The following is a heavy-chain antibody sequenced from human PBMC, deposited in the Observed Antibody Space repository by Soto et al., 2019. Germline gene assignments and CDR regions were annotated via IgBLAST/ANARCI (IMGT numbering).Heavy chain of an antibody. J-gene: IGHJ4*02. Sequence: GGSLRLSCAASGFTFSSYAMSWVRQAPGKGLEWVSAISGSGGSTYYADSVKGRFTISRDNSKNTLYLQMNSLRAEDTAVYYCAKVIITMVRGGYYFDYWGQGTLFTVSS. CDR1: GFTFSSYA. CDR2: ISGSGGST. D-gene: IGHD3-10*01. V-gene: IGHV3-23*01. CDR3: AKVIITMVRGGYYFDY.